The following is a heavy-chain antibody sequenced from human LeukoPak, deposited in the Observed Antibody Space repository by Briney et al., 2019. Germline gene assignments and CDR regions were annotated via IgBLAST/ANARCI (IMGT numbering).Heavy chain of an antibody. J-gene: IGHJ4*02. CDR2: IHYSRST. Sequence: PSETLSLTCTVSGGSISSNNWWSWVRQPPGRGLEWIGSIHYSRSTYYNPSLKSRVTISVDTSKNQFSLKLNSVTATDTAVYYCARHYGPWGQGTLVTVSS. D-gene: IGHD3-10*01. V-gene: IGHV4-39*01. CDR1: GGSISSNNW. CDR3: ARHYGP.